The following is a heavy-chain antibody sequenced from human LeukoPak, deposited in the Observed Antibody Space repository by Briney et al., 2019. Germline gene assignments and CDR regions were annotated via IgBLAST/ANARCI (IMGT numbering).Heavy chain of an antibody. Sequence: QPGRSLRLSCAASGFTFDDYAMHWVRQAPGKGLEWVSGISWNSGSIGYADSVKGRFTISRDNAKNSLYLQMNSLRAEDTALYYCAKDMSVAGGEDYYYYGMDVWGQGTTVTVSS. V-gene: IGHV3-9*01. CDR2: ISWNSGSI. J-gene: IGHJ6*02. D-gene: IGHD6-19*01. CDR1: GFTFDDYA. CDR3: AKDMSVAGGEDYYYYGMDV.